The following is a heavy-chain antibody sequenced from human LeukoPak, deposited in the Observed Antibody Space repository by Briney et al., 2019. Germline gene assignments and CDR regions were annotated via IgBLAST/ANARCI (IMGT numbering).Heavy chain of an antibody. CDR2: INPNSGGT. Sequence: ASVKVSCKASGYTFTVPYIHWMRQAPGQGPEWMGWINPNSGGTKYAQKFQGRGTVTRDTSTSTAYMELSGLRTDDTATYYCARVEYCTKGVCINYDLWGQGTLVTVSS. J-gene: IGHJ4*02. CDR1: GYTFTVPY. CDR3: ARVEYCTKGVCINYDL. V-gene: IGHV1-2*02. D-gene: IGHD2-8*01.